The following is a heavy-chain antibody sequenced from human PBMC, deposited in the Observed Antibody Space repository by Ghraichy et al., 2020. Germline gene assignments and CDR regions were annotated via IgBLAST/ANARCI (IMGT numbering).Heavy chain of an antibody. CDR1: GFIFSDHH. V-gene: IGHV3-72*01. D-gene: IGHD3-10*01. Sequence: GGSLRLSCAASGFIFSDHHMDWVRQAPGKGLEWVGRIKKKIDSYTTENAASVRGRFIISRDDSKNSVFLQMNSLKTEDTAVYYCTRLFYYNPGSYNDYWGQGTLVTVSS. CDR2: IKKKIDSYTT. CDR3: TRLFYYNPGSYNDY. J-gene: IGHJ4*02.